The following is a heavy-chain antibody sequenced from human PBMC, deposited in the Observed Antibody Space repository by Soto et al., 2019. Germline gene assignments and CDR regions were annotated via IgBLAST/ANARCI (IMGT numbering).Heavy chain of an antibody. D-gene: IGHD2-15*01. CDR2: IYYSGST. CDR1: GASISRYY. J-gene: IGHJ6*02. V-gene: IGHV4-59*08. Sequence: SETLSLTCAVSGASISRYYWSWIRQPPGKGLEWIGYIYYSGSTNYNPSLKSRLTISVDTSKTQFSLRLSSVTAADTAVYHCARQMFIGGMDVWGQGTTVTVSS. CDR3: ARQMFIGGMDV.